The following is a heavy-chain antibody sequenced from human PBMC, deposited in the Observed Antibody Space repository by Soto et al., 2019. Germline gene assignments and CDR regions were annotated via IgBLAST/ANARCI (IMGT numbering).Heavy chain of an antibody. CDR3: AKNSGYDHYYGMDV. J-gene: IGHJ6*02. Sequence: EVQVLESGGGLVQPGGSLRLSCAASGFVFSAYAMTWFRQAPGKGLEWVSGLTGSGGTTYYADSVKGRFTISRDNSMNTLYLQMNSLRAEDTAVYYCAKNSGYDHYYGMDVWGQGTTVTVSS. CDR1: GFVFSAYA. CDR2: LTGSGGTT. D-gene: IGHD5-12*01. V-gene: IGHV3-23*01.